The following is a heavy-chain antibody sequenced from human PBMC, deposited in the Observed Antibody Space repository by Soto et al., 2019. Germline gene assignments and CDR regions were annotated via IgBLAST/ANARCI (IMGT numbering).Heavy chain of an antibody. CDR3: ARMSYFYDKWYFDL. Sequence: QLQESGPGLVMPSQTLSLTCTVSGASINNNDYYWSWIRQTPGKGLEWIGYVYYSGSTDYIPSLKSRLSMSIDKSQNQFTLKLNSVTAADPATYYCARMSYFYDKWYFDLWGRGTLVTVSS. V-gene: IGHV4-30-4*01. CDR1: GASINNNDYY. CDR2: VYYSGST. D-gene: IGHD3-22*01. J-gene: IGHJ2*01.